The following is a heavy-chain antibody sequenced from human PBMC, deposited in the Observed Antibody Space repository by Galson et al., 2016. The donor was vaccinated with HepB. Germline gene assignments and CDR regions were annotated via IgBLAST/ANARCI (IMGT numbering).Heavy chain of an antibody. D-gene: IGHD3-10*01. CDR3: YILWFGGSPPGLLDV. J-gene: IGHJ6*02. Sequence: SLRLSCAASGFTFRNAWMNWVRQAPGKGLEWVGRIKSKTDGGTADYAAPVKGRFTISRDDSKNTLYLQMNSLKTEDTAVYYCYILWFGGSPPGLLDVWGQGTTVTVSS. V-gene: IGHV3-15*01. CDR2: IKSKTDGGTA. CDR1: GFTFRNAW.